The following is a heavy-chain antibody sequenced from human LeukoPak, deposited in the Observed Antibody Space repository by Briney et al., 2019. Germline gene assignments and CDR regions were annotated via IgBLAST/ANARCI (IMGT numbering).Heavy chain of an antibody. CDR1: GYTFTSYY. D-gene: IGHD2-2*02. CDR2: INPSSGST. J-gene: IGHJ5*02. Sequence: ASVKVSCKASGYTFTSYYMHWVRQAPEQGLEWMGIINPSSGSTSYAQKFQGRVTMTRDTSTSTVYMELSSLRSEDTAVYYCARVAVVVPAAIKGTWFDPWGQGTLVTVSS. CDR3: ARVAVVVPAAIKGTWFDP. V-gene: IGHV1-46*01.